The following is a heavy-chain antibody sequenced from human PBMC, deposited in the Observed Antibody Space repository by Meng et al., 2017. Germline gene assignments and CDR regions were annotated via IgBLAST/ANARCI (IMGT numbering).Heavy chain of an antibody. CDR1: GFTFSSYS. J-gene: IGHJ4*02. CDR3: AREQWLQSEGFDY. CDR2: ISSSSSYI. D-gene: IGHD5-24*01. V-gene: IGHV3-21*01. Sequence: EVALVEAGGGLCKPGGSLRLSCAASGFTFSSYSMNWVRQAPGKGLEWVSSISSSSSYIYYADSVKGRFTISRDNAKNSLYLQMNSLRAEDTAVYYCAREQWLQSEGFDYWGQGTLVTVSS.